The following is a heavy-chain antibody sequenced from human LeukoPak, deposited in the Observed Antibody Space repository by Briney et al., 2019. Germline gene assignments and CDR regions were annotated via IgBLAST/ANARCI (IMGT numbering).Heavy chain of an antibody. Sequence: ASVKVSCKASGYTFTGYYIHWVRQAPGQGLEWMGWINPNSGDTNYAQKFQGRVTMTRDTSINTAYMEVSRLRSDDTAVYYCARHFTGAAFDIWGQGTMVTVSS. CDR1: GYTFTGYY. D-gene: IGHD3-10*01. V-gene: IGHV1-2*02. CDR3: ARHFTGAAFDI. J-gene: IGHJ3*02. CDR2: INPNSGDT.